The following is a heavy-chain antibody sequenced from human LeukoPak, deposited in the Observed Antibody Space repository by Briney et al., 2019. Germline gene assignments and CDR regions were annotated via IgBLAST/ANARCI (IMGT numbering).Heavy chain of an antibody. CDR3: AKDRTYDYGTYDAFDI. D-gene: IGHD4-17*01. Sequence: GRSLRLSWAASGFTFDSYGMHWVRQAPGKGLEWVAVISYDGSNKYYVDSVKGRFTISRDNSKNTLYLQMNSLRPEDTAVYYCAKDRTYDYGTYDAFDIWGPGTMVTVSS. J-gene: IGHJ3*02. CDR2: ISYDGSNK. V-gene: IGHV3-30*18. CDR1: GFTFDSYG.